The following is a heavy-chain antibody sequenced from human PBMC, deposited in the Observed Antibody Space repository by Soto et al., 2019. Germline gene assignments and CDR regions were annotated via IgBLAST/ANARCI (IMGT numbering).Heavy chain of an antibody. V-gene: IGHV1-2*04. CDR2: INPKSGGT. CDR3: ARGDSTDCSNGVCSFFYNHDMDV. J-gene: IGHJ6*02. CDR1: GYSYTDYH. D-gene: IGHD2-8*01. Sequence: ASVKVSCKASGYSYTDYHIHWVRQAPGQGLEWLGRINPKSGGTSTAQKFQGWVTMTTDTSISTASMELTRLTSDDTAIYYCARGDSTDCSNGVCSFFYNHDMDVWGQGTTVTVSS.